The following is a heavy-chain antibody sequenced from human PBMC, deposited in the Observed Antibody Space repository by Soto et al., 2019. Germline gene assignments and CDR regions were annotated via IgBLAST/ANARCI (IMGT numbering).Heavy chain of an antibody. D-gene: IGHD2-2*01. J-gene: IGHJ2*01. V-gene: IGHV3-30-3*01. CDR3: ARPPGKYLHWYFDL. CDR2: ISYDGSNK. CDR1: GFTFSSYA. Sequence: PGGSLRLSCAASGFTFSSYAMHWVRQAPGKGLEWVAVISYDGSNKYYADSVKGRFTISRDNSKNTLYLQMNSLRAEDTAVYYCARPPGKYLHWYFDLWGRGTLVTVSS.